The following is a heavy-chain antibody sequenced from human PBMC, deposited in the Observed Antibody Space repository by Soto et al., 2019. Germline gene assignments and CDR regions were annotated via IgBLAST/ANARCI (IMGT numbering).Heavy chain of an antibody. Sequence: QVQLVESGGGVVQPGRSLRLSCAASGFTFSSYAMHWVRQAPGKGLEWVAVISYDGSNKYYADSVKGRFTISRDNSKNTLYLQMNSLRAEDTAVYYCARDLGVDSYGFKGGSPQNTYYYCGMDVWGQGTTVTVSS. D-gene: IGHD5-18*01. V-gene: IGHV3-30-3*01. CDR2: ISYDGSNK. CDR3: ARDLGVDSYGFKGGSPQNTYYYCGMDV. CDR1: GFTFSSYA. J-gene: IGHJ6*02.